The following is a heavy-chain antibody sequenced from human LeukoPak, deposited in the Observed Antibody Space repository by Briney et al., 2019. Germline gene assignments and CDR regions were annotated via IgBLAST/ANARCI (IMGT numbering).Heavy chain of an antibody. D-gene: IGHD1-26*01. CDR1: GFTFGDYA. CDR2: IRSKAYGGTT. CDR3: TRDPLYSGSYYGMDV. Sequence: GGSLRLSCTASGFTFGDYAMSWFRQAPGKGLEWVGFIRSKAYGGTTEYAASVKGRFTISRDDSKSIAYLQMNSLKTEDTAVYYCTRDPLYSGSYYGMDVWGQGTTVTVSS. J-gene: IGHJ6*02. V-gene: IGHV3-49*03.